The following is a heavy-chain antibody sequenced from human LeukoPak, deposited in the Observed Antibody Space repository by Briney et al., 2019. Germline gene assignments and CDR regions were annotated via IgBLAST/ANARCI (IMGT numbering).Heavy chain of an antibody. CDR3: ARTYSGRYFDY. D-gene: IGHD1-26*01. J-gene: IGHJ4*02. CDR2: ISSSGSTI. CDR1: GFTFSNYE. Sequence: GGSLRLSCAASGFTFSNYEMNWVRQAPGKGLEWVSYISSSGSTIYYADSVKGRFTISRDNAKNSLFLQMNSLRAEDTAVYYCARTYSGRYFDYWGQGTLVTVSS. V-gene: IGHV3-48*03.